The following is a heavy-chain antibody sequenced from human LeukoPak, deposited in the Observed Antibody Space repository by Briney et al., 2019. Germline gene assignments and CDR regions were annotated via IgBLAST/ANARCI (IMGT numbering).Heavy chain of an antibody. CDR2: IYYSGST. J-gene: IGHJ4*02. Sequence: PSETLSLTCTVSGGSISSSSYYWGWIRQPPGKGLEWIGSIYYSGSTYYNPSLKSRVTISVDTSENQFSLKLSSVTAADTAVYYYARGEELNMQLVLGPAYYFDYWGQGTLVTVSS. CDR3: ARGEELNMQLVLGPAYYFDY. D-gene: IGHD6-6*01. V-gene: IGHV4-39*07. CDR1: GGSISSSSYY.